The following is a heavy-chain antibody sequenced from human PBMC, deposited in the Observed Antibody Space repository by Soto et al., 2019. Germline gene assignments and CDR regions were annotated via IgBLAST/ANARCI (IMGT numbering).Heavy chain of an antibody. V-gene: IGHV3-30-3*01. CDR2: TSFNATNG. CDR3: ARGRGRGYCTGGLYYLGLDL. CDR1: GFTFSPFA. J-gene: IGHJ4*03. D-gene: IGHD2-8*02. Sequence: PGGSLTLSCAVSGFTFSPFAMHWVRPAPGKGLEWVSVTSFNATNGFFADSVKGRLSISTDNSANRLYLQMANLRAEDTAIYYCARGRGRGYCTGGLYYLGLDLWGQGTMVTVSS.